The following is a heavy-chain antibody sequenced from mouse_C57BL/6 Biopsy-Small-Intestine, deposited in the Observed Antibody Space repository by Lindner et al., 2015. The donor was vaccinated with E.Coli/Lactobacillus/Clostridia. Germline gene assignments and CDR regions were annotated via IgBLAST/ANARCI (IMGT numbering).Heavy chain of an antibody. CDR2: IYPGGDYI. J-gene: IGHJ1*03. D-gene: IGHD2-1*01. CDR1: GYTFTNYW. V-gene: IGHV1-63*01. Sequence: VQLQESGAELVRPGTSVKMSCKASGYTFTNYWIGWAKQRPGHGLEWIGDIYPGGDYINYNEKFKGKATLTADKSSSTAYIQFSSLTSEDSAIYYCARSEGYGNYWYFDVWGTGTTVTVSS. CDR3: ARSEGYGNYWYFDV.